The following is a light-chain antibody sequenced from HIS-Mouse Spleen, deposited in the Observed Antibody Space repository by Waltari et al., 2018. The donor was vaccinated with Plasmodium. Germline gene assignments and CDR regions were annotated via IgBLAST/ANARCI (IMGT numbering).Light chain of an antibody. J-gene: IGLJ2*01. CDR3: SSYTSSSTSDVV. V-gene: IGLV2-14*01. Sequence: QSALTQPASVSGSPGQSITISCTGTSSDVGGYNYVSWYQQHPGKAPKLMIYEVSNRPSGVSNRFSCSKSGNTASLTVSGLQAEDEADYYCSSYTSSSTSDVVFGGGTKLTVL. CDR1: SSDVGGYNY. CDR2: EVS.